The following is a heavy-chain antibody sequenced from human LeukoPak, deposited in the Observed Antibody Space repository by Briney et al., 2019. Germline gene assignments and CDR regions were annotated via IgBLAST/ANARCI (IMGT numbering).Heavy chain of an antibody. CDR2: ITPILDAA. J-gene: IGHJ3*02. Sequence: SVKVSCKASGDSFSSYAISWVRQAPGQGVEWMGRITPILDAADYAQTFKGRVTITADESTSTAYMELSSLRSEDTAVYYCARGGNDYVWGSYRYLGAFDIWGQGTMVTVSS. CDR1: GDSFSSYA. CDR3: ARGGNDYVWGSYRYLGAFDI. V-gene: IGHV1-69*11. D-gene: IGHD3-16*02.